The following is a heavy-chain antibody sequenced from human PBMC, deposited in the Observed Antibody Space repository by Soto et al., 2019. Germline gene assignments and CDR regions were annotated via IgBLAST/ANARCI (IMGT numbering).Heavy chain of an antibody. Sequence: QVQLVQSGAEVKKPGSSVKVSCKASGGTFSSYAISWVRQAPGQGLEWMGGIIPIFGTANYAQKLQGRVTMTTDTSTSTAYMELRSLRSDDTAVYYCARAEQIRIAAAGRGRAFDYWGQGTLVTVSS. D-gene: IGHD6-13*01. CDR2: IIPIFGTA. CDR3: ARAEQIRIAAAGRGRAFDY. J-gene: IGHJ4*02. CDR1: GGTFSSYA. V-gene: IGHV1-69*06.